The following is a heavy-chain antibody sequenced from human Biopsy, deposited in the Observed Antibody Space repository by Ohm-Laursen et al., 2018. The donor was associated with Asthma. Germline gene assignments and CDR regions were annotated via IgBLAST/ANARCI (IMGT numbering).Heavy chain of an antibody. V-gene: IGHV3-33*01. CDR2: IWYDGSNK. CDR1: GFTFSSYG. D-gene: IGHD2-2*01. CDR3: ARGGLGYCSSTNCYQNYHYGMDV. Sequence: SLRLSCTASGFTFSSYGMHWVRQAPGKGLEWVAVIWYDGSNKYYADSVKGRFTISRDNSKNTLYLQMNSLRAEDTAVYYCARGGLGYCSSTNCYQNYHYGMDVWGQGTTVTVSS. J-gene: IGHJ6*02.